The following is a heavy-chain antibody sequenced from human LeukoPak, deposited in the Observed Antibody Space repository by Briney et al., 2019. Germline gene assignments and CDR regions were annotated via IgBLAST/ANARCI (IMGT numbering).Heavy chain of an antibody. D-gene: IGHD6-13*01. J-gene: IGHJ6*02. Sequence: GGSLRLSCAASGFTFSSYAMSWVRQAPGKGLEWVSAISGSGGSTYYADSVKGRFTISRDNSKNTLYLQMNSLRAEDTAVYYCAKGRIAAAGTAYYYYYYGMDVWAKGPRSPSP. CDR1: GFTFSSYA. CDR3: AKGRIAAAGTAYYYYYYGMDV. V-gene: IGHV3-23*01. CDR2: ISGSGGST.